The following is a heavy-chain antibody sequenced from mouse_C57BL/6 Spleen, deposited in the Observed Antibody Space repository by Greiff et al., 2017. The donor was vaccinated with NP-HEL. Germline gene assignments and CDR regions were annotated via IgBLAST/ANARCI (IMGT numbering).Heavy chain of an antibody. CDR2: IYPGDGDT. Sequence: VQLQQSGPELVKPGASVKISCKASGYAFSSSWMNWVKQRPGKGLEWIGRIYPGDGDTNYNGKFKGKATLTADKSSSTAYMQLSSLTSEDSAVYFCARIYYDYLFAYWGQGTLVTVSA. CDR3: ARIYYDYLFAY. D-gene: IGHD2-4*01. V-gene: IGHV1-82*01. J-gene: IGHJ3*01. CDR1: GYAFSSSW.